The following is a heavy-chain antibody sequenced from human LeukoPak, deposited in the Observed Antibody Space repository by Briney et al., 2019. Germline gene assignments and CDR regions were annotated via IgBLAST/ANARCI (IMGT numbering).Heavy chain of an antibody. CDR1: GFRFIDYG. CDR3: AKLLLRQDYFYGMDV. CDR2: ISDDGDNK. V-gene: IGHV3-30*18. Sequence: GGSLRLSCAASGFRFIDYGMHWVRQPPGKGLQWVSFISDDGDNKYYTGSVKGRFTISRDNSKNTLYLQMNNLSADDTAVYYCAKLLLRQDYFYGMDVWGQGTTVTVSS. J-gene: IGHJ6*02. D-gene: IGHD2/OR15-2a*01.